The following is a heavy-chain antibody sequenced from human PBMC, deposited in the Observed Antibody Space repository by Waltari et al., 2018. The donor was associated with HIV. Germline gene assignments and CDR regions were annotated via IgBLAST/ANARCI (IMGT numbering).Heavy chain of an antibody. CDR1: GYTFTSYG. CDR3: ARALWSGYYTPYYFDY. J-gene: IGHJ4*02. CDR2: ISAYNGHT. Sequence: QVQLVQSGAEVKKPGASVKVSCKASGYTFTSYGISWGRQAPGQGLEWMGWISAYNGHTNAAQKRQGRVTMTTDTSTSTAYMDLRSLRSDDTAFYYCARALWSGYYTPYYFDYWGQGTLVTVSS. D-gene: IGHD3-3*01. V-gene: IGHV1-18*01.